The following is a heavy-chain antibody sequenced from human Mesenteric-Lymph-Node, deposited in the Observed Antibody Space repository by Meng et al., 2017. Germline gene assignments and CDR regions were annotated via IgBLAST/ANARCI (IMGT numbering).Heavy chain of an antibody. J-gene: IGHJ4*02. CDR3: AKTPVVRWGGPGVDS. CDR1: GFTVSSNY. V-gene: IGHV3-53*01. Sequence: GESLKISCAASGFTVSSNYMSWVRQAPGKGLEWVSVIYSGGSTYYADSVKGRFTISRDNSNNTLYLEMNSLRAEDTAVYYCAKTPVVRWGGPGVDSWGQGTLVTVSS. CDR2: IYSGGST. D-gene: IGHD2/OR15-2a*01.